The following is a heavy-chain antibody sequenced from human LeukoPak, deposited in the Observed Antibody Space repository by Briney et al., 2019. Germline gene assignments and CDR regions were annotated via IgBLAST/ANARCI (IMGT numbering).Heavy chain of an antibody. CDR1: GFTFSDYY. CDR2: ISSSGSTI. J-gene: IGHJ4*02. CDR3: AREYYDILTGYYMPLDY. V-gene: IGHV3-11*01. Sequence: KPGGSLRLSCAASGFTFSDYYMCWIRQAPGKGLEWVSYISSSGSTIYYADSVKGRLTISRDNAKNSLYLQMNSLRAEDTAVYYCAREYYDILTGYYMPLDYWGQGTLVTVSS. D-gene: IGHD3-9*01.